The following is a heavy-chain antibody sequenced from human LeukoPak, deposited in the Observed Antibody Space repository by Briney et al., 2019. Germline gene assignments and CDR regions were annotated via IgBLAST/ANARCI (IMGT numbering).Heavy chain of an antibody. J-gene: IGHJ3*02. Sequence: SETLSLTCTVSGGSISSGGYYWSWIRQHPGKGLEWIGYIYYSGSTYYNPSLKSRVTISVDTSKNQFSLKLSSVTAADTAVYYCARGLYAGYCSSTSCRIYAFDIWGQGTMVTVSS. CDR3: ARGLYAGYCSSTSCRIYAFDI. V-gene: IGHV4-31*03. CDR2: IYYSGST. D-gene: IGHD2-2*01. CDR1: GGSISSGGYY.